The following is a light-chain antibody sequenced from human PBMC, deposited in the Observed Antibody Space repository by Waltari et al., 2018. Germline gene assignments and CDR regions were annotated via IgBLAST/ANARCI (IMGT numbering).Light chain of an antibody. CDR1: QYVLYSSNNKNY. V-gene: IGKV4-1*01. Sequence: DIVMTQSPDSLAVSLGERATIHCKSHQYVLYSSNNKNYLAWYQQKPGQPPKLLIYWASARESGVPDRFSGSGSGTDFTLTISSLQAEDVAVYYCQQYYSTPRTFGQGTKVEIK. J-gene: IGKJ1*01. CDR3: QQYYSTPRT. CDR2: WAS.